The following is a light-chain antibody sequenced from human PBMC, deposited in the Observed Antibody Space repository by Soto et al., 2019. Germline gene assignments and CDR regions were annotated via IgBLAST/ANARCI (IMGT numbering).Light chain of an antibody. V-gene: IGLV2-23*03. CDR2: EGS. Sequence: QSALTQPASVSGSPGQSITISCTGTSSDVGSYNLVSWYQQHPGKAPKLIIYEGSKRPSGVSNRFSGSKSGNTASLTISGLQAEDEADYYCCSYADSRSFVVFGGGTKLPVL. J-gene: IGLJ2*01. CDR3: CSYADSRSFVV. CDR1: SSDVGSYNL.